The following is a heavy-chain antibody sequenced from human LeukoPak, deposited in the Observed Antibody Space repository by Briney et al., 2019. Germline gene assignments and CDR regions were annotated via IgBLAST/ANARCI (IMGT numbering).Heavy chain of an antibody. CDR2: IDPHSGGT. V-gene: IGHV1-2*02. CDR3: ARDRRADILTGYSDGFDI. Sequence: ASVKVSCKASGYILTGYYIHWVRQAPGQGLEWMGWIDPHSGGTNYAQKFQGRVTMTRDTSISTAYMELSRLRSDDTAVYYCARDRRADILTGYSDGFDIWGQGTMVTVSS. D-gene: IGHD3-9*01. J-gene: IGHJ3*02. CDR1: GYILTGYY.